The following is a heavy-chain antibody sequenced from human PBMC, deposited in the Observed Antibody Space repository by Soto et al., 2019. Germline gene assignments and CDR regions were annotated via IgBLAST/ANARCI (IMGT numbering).Heavy chain of an antibody. CDR3: AKGNGNYDFWSGYYIDY. V-gene: IGHV3-30*18. Sequence: QVQLVESGGGVVQPGGSRRLPGAASGLTFISYGMHGVRQAPGRGLEWGAVISYDGSNKYYADSVKGRFTISRDNSKNTLYLQMNSLRAEDTAVYYCAKGNGNYDFWSGYYIDYWGQGTLVTVSS. D-gene: IGHD3-3*01. CDR1: GLTFISYG. J-gene: IGHJ4*02. CDR2: ISYDGSNK.